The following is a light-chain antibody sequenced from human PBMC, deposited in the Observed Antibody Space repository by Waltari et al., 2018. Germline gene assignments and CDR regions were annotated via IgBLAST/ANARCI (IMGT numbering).Light chain of an antibody. CDR1: NIGTYR. CDR3: HVWHPHVDPGV. Sequence: SYVVTQPPSVSVAPGETATIPCGGDNIGTYRVHWYQQKAGKAPGLVIFYDRDRPSGIPDRVSGSNSGNTATLTISRVEAGDEARYYCHVWHPHVDPGVFGTGTEVTVL. J-gene: IGLJ1*01. V-gene: IGLV3-21*04. CDR2: YDR.